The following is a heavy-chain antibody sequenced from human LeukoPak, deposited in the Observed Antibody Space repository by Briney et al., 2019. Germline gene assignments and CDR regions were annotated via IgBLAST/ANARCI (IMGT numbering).Heavy chain of an antibody. Sequence: PGGSLRLSCATSGFTFSSFIMNWVRQAPGKGLEWVSVLYXGGSTYYADSVKGRFTISRDNSRNTLYLQMSSLRVEDTAVYYCARAPPGYCSGGSCSRPLDLWGQGTLVTVSS. CDR1: GFTFSSFI. D-gene: IGHD2-15*01. CDR3: ARAPPGYCSGGSCSRPLDL. V-gene: IGHV3-66*01. J-gene: IGHJ5*02. CDR2: LYXGGST.